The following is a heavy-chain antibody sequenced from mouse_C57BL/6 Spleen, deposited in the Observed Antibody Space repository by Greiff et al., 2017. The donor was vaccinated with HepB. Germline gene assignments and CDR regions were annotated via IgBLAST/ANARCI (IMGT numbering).Heavy chain of an antibody. CDR2: IYPRSGNT. D-gene: IGHD1-1*01. CDR1: GYTFTSYG. Sequence: VQLQQSGAELARPGASVKLSCKASGYTFTSYGISWVKQRTGQGLEWIGEIYPRSGNTYYNEKFKGKATLTADKSSSTAYMELRSLTSEDSAVYFCAREDYYGSSYHYYAMDYWGQGTSVTVSS. J-gene: IGHJ4*01. CDR3: AREDYYGSSYHYYAMDY. V-gene: IGHV1-81*01.